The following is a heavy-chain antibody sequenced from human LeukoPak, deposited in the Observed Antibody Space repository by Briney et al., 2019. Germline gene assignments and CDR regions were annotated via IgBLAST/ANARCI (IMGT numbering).Heavy chain of an antibody. J-gene: IGHJ4*02. Sequence: PGGSLRLSCAASGFTFDDYAMHWVRQTPGKGLEWVSAISDSGGSTYYADSVKGRFTISRDNSKNTMYLQMNSLRAEDTAVYYCAKSRCSISTCYKGASDYWGQGTLVTVSS. CDR1: GFTFDDYA. CDR3: AKSRCSISTCYKGASDY. CDR2: ISDSGGST. V-gene: IGHV3-23*01. D-gene: IGHD2-2*01.